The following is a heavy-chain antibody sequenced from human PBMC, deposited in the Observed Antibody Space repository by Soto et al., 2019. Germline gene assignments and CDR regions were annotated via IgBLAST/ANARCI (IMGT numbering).Heavy chain of an antibody. CDR1: GASVNTGDYY. D-gene: IGHD1-7*01. CDR3: VGTGTTDDF. Sequence: VQLQGSGPGLVKPSQTLSLTCTVSGASVNTGDYYWSYIRQSPGKGLEWLGYIFYSGDTYYNPSLKSRATISLNTSRNQISLTLTSVTDADMAVYFCVGTGTTDDFWGQGTLVTVSS. J-gene: IGHJ1*01. V-gene: IGHV4-30-4*01. CDR2: IFYSGDT.